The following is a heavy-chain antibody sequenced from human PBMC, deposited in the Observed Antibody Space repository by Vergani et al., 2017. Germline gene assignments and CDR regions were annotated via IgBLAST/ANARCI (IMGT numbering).Heavy chain of an antibody. Sequence: EVQLAESGGGLVQPGGSLRLSCAASGFTFSSYWMSWVRQAPGKGLEWVANIKQDGSEKYYVDSVKGRFTISRDNAKNSLYLQMNSLRAEDTAVYYCARVIGHYDFWSGPSNYYYYMDVWGKGTTVTVSS. CDR1: GFTFSSYW. D-gene: IGHD3-3*01. CDR2: IKQDGSEK. V-gene: IGHV3-7*01. J-gene: IGHJ6*03. CDR3: ARVIGHYDFWSGPSNYYYYMDV.